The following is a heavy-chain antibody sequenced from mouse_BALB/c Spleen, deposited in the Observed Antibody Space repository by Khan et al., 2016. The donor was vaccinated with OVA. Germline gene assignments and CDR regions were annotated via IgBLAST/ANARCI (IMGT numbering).Heavy chain of an antibody. CDR2: ISGDSNTI. CDR3: ATSYFYGYYFDY. D-gene: IGHD1-1*01. J-gene: IGHJ2*01. Sequence: EVELVESGGGLVQPGRSQKLSCAASGFTFNSYGMHWVRQAPEKGLEWVAYISGDSNTIDYADTVKGRFTISRDNPKITLFLQMTSLMSEDTAMYYCATSYFYGYYFDYWGPGTTLTVS. CDR1: GFTFNSYG. V-gene: IGHV5-17*02.